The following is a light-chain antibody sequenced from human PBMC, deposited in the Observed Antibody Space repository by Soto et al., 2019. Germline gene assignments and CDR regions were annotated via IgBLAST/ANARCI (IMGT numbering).Light chain of an antibody. V-gene: IGKV1-5*01. CDR1: QSISNK. Sequence: DNQMTQSPSTLSTSVGDRVTITCRASQSISNKLAWYQQKPGKAPKVLIYDASSLESGVPSRFSGSGSGTEFALTVSSLQPDDSATYYCQQYDDYPITFGGATRVEI. J-gene: IGKJ4*01. CDR2: DAS. CDR3: QQYDDYPIT.